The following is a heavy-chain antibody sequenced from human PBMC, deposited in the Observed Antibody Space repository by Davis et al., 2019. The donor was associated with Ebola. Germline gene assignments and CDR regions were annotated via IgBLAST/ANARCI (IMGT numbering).Heavy chain of an antibody. D-gene: IGHD6-13*01. Sequence: GESLKISCAASGFTFSSYAMHWVRQAPGKGLEWVAVISYDGSNKYYADSVKGRFTISRDNSKNTLYLQMNSLRVEDTAVYYCAKDDVIYGIAAGGQIAHFDYWGQGTLVTVSS. CDR1: GFTFSSYA. J-gene: IGHJ4*02. CDR2: ISYDGSNK. CDR3: AKDDVIYGIAAGGQIAHFDY. V-gene: IGHV3-30*04.